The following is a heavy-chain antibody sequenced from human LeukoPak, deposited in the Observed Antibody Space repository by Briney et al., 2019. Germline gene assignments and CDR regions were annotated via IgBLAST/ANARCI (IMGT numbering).Heavy chain of an antibody. CDR2: IYTSGST. CDR1: GGSISSSSFY. J-gene: IGHJ6*03. V-gene: IGHV4-4*07. CDR3: ARVHVPLPGMVAAAPYYYYMDV. D-gene: IGHD6-13*01. Sequence: SETLSLTCSVSGGSISSSSFYWSWIRQPAGKGLEWIGRIYTSGSTNYNPSLKSRVTMSVDTSKNQFSLKLSSVTAADTAVYYCARVHVPLPGMVAAAPYYYYMDVWGKGTTVTVSS.